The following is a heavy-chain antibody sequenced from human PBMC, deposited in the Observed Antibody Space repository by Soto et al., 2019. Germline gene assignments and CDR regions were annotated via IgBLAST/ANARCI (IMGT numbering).Heavy chain of an antibody. CDR3: ARGEDAFFYYGLDV. V-gene: IGHV4-59*01. CDR2: IYDTGISGYTPST. J-gene: IGHJ6*02. CDR1: GGSITSSY. Sequence: QVQLQESGPRLVKPSATLSLTCTVSGGSITSSYWSWIRRPPGKGLEWIAYIYDTGISGYTPSTSDSPSLKSRVTMSVDTSKSQFSLKLTSVTAADTAVYYCARGEDAFFYYGLDVWGQGITVTVSS.